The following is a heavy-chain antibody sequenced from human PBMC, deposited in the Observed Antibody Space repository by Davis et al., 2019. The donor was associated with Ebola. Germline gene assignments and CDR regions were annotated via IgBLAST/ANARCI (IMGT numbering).Heavy chain of an antibody. CDR2: IIPIFGTA. Sequence: SVKVSCKASGGTFSSYAISWVRQAPGQGLEWMGGIIPIFGTANYAQKFQGRVTITADESTSTAYMELSSLRSEDTAVYYCANASGYCGGDCFIFDYWGQGTLVTVSS. V-gene: IGHV1-69*13. D-gene: IGHD2-21*02. CDR3: ANASGYCGGDCFIFDY. CDR1: GGTFSSYA. J-gene: IGHJ4*02.